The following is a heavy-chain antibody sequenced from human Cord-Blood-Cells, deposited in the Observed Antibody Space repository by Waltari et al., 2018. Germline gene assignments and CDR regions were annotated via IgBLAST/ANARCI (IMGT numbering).Heavy chain of an antibody. V-gene: IGHV4-34*01. Sequence: QVQLQQWGAGLLKPSETLSLTRAVYGGSFSGYYWSWIRQPPGKGLEWIGEINHSGSTNYNPSLKSRVTISVDTSKNQFSLKLSSVTAADTAVYYCARGDYYDSSGYYYYYYYGMDVWGQGTTVTVSS. CDR3: ARGDYYDSSGYYYYYYYGMDV. D-gene: IGHD3-22*01. CDR1: GGSFSGYY. J-gene: IGHJ6*02. CDR2: INHSGST.